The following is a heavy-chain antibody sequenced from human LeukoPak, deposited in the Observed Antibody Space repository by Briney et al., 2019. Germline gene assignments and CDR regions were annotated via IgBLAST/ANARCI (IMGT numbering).Heavy chain of an antibody. CDR2: IYYSGST. Sequence: PSETLSLTCTVSGGSISSYYWSWIRQPPGKGLEWIGYIYYSGSTNYNPSLKSRVTISVDTSKNQFSLKLSSVTAADTAVYYCARVYSGWYGVPKYYFDYWGQGTLVTVSS. D-gene: IGHD6-19*01. J-gene: IGHJ4*02. CDR3: ARVYSGWYGVPKYYFDY. V-gene: IGHV4-59*01. CDR1: GGSISSYY.